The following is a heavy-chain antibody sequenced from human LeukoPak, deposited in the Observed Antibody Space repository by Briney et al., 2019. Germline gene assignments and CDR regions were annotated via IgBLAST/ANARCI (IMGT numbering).Heavy chain of an antibody. CDR3: ARGSMVRGMAYYMDV. CDR2: IYPGDSDT. V-gene: IGHV5-51*01. J-gene: IGHJ6*03. CDR1: GYSFTTYW. D-gene: IGHD3-10*01. Sequence: AGESLKISCKGSGYSFTTYWIGWVRQMPGKGLEWMGFIYPGDSDTRYSPSFQGQVTISADKSITTAYLQWSSLKASDTAMYYCARGSMVRGMAYYMDVWGKGTTVTISS.